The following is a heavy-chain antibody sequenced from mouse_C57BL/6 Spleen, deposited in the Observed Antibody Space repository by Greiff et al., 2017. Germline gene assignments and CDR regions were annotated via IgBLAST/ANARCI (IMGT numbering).Heavy chain of an antibody. J-gene: IGHJ1*03. CDR1: GFTFSDYY. V-gene: IGHV5-12*01. CDR3: ARRVWDWYFDV. D-gene: IGHD4-1*01. CDR2: ISNGGGST. Sequence: EVQVVESGGGLVQPGGSLKLSCAASGFTFSDYYMYWVRQTPEKRLEWVAYISNGGGSTYYPDTVKGRFTISRDNAKNTLYLQMSRLKSEDTAMYYCARRVWDWYFDVWGTGTTVTVSS.